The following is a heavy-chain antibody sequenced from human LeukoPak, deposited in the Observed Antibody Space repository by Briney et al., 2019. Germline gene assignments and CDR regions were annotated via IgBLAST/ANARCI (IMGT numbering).Heavy chain of an antibody. CDR1: GGSFSGYY. CDR2: INHSGST. CDR3: ARQDSVWYRI. V-gene: IGHV4-34*01. Sequence: SETLSLTCAVYGGSFSGYYWSWIRQPPGKGLEWIGEINHSGSTNYNPSLKSRVTISVDTSKNQFSLKLSSVTAADTAVYYCARQDSVWYRIWGQGTRVTVSS. D-gene: IGHD6-19*01. J-gene: IGHJ4*02.